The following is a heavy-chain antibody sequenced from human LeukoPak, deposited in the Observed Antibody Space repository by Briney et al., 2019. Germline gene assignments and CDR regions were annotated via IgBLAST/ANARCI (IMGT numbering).Heavy chain of an antibody. CDR1: GGSISSSSYY. V-gene: IGHV4-39*07. D-gene: IGHD2-2*01. Sequence: PSETLSLTCTVSGGSISSSSYYWGWIRQPPGKGLEWIGSIYYSGSTYYNPSLKSRVTISVDTSKNQFSLKLSSVTAADTAVYYCARAVVPAAKSYYFDYWGQGTLVTVSS. CDR2: IYYSGST. CDR3: ARAVVPAAKSYYFDY. J-gene: IGHJ4*02.